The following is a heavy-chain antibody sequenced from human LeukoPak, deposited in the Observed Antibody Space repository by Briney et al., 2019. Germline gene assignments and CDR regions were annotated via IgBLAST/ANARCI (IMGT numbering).Heavy chain of an antibody. Sequence: SETLSLTCAVYGGSFSGYYWSWIRQPPGKGLEWIGEINHSGSTNYNPSLKSRVTISVDTSKNQFSLKLSSVTAADTAVYYCARGVSDYYDSSGSWGDFDYWGQGALVTVSS. CDR1: GGSFSGYY. CDR2: INHSGST. D-gene: IGHD3-22*01. V-gene: IGHV4-34*01. J-gene: IGHJ4*02. CDR3: ARGVSDYYDSSGSWGDFDY.